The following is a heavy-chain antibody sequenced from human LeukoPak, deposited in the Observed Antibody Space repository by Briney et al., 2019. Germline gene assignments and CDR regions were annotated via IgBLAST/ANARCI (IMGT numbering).Heavy chain of an antibody. D-gene: IGHD3-10*01. V-gene: IGHV4-61*08. J-gene: IGHJ4*02. Sequence: PSETLSLTCTVSGGSISSGDYYWSWIRQPPGKGLEWIGYIYYSGSTNYNPSLKSRVTMSVDTSKNQFSLKLSSVTAADTAVYYCANTYGSGSYYGIWGQGTLVTVSS. CDR1: GGSISSGDYY. CDR2: IYYSGST. CDR3: ANTYGSGSYYGI.